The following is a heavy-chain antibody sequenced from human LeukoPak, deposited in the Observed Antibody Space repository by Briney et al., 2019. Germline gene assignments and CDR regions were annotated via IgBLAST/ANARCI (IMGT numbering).Heavy chain of an antibody. Sequence: ASVKVSCKASGYTFTGYYMHWVRQAPGQGLEWMGWINPNSGGTNYAQKFQGRVTMTRDTSISTAYMELSRLRSDDTAVYYCARERAVAGTKIPKKGRFDPWGPGTLVTVSS. D-gene: IGHD6-19*01. CDR1: GYTFTGYY. J-gene: IGHJ5*01. CDR2: INPNSGGT. V-gene: IGHV1-2*02. CDR3: ARERAVAGTKIPKKGRFDP.